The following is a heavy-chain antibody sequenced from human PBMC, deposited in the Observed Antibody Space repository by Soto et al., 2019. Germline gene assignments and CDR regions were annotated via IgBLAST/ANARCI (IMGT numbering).Heavy chain of an antibody. Sequence: EVEVLESGGGLVQPGGSLRLSCAASGFTFSAYVMSWVRQAPGKGLEWVSSITSSGGGTYYADSVKGRFTVSRDNSKNTVYLQMNSLRDEDTAVYYCAKLTAAWGQGTLVIVSS. J-gene: IGHJ4*02. CDR1: GFTFSAYV. D-gene: IGHD6-13*01. CDR2: ITSSGGGT. CDR3: AKLTAA. V-gene: IGHV3-23*01.